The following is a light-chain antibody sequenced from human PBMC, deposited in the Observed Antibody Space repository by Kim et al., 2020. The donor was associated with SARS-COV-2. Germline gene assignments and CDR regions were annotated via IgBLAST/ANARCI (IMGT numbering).Light chain of an antibody. CDR2: NTF. CDR1: QSVGYN. V-gene: IGKV3-15*01. J-gene: IGKJ2*03. Sequence: VSPGESATLSCRASQSVGYNVAWYQQRPGQAPSLLIYNTFTRASGVPARFSGSGHGTEFTLTISSLQSENFAVYYCLQNNNWPPYSFGQGTKLEI. CDR3: LQNNNWPPYS.